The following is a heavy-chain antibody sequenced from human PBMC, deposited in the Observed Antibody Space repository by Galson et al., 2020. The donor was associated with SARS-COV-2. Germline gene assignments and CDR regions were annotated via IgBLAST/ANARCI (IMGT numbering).Heavy chain of an antibody. CDR2: INNSGTT. Sequence: SQTLSLTCAVYSGTFSGYYWNWIRQPPGKGLEWIGEINNSGTTNYNASLRSRVNISVDTSKSQFSLRLTSVTAADTAIYYCARGRNPRDDGALLWIYRIASTGVFDYWGLGTLVTVSS. CDR3: ARGRNPRDDGALLWIYRIASTGVFDY. V-gene: IGHV4-34*01. CDR1: SGTFSGYY. D-gene: IGHD6-13*01. J-gene: IGHJ4*02.